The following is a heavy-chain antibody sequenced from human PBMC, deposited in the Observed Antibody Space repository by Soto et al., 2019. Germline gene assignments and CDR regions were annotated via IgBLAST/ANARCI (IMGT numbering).Heavy chain of an antibody. CDR2: IYYSGST. Sequence: SETLSLTYTVSGGSISSGGYYWSWIRQHPGKGLEWIGYIYYSGSTYYNPSLKSRVTISVDTSKNQFSLKLSSVTAADTAVYYCARDAGGKSFDYWGQGTLVTVSS. V-gene: IGHV4-31*03. CDR3: ARDAGGKSFDY. CDR1: GGSISSGGYY. J-gene: IGHJ4*02. D-gene: IGHD2-15*01.